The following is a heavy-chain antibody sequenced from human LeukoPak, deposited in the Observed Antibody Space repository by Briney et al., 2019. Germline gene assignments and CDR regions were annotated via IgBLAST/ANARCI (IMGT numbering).Heavy chain of an antibody. J-gene: IGHJ4*02. CDR2: ISSGSSDI. Sequence: PGGSLRLSCAVSGFTFSSHSVHWVRQAPGKGLEWVSSISSGSSDISYADSVKGRFTISRDNAKYSLYLQVNSLRAEDTAVYYCARLTGVVNAFDYWGQGTLVTVSS. V-gene: IGHV3-21*01. CDR1: GFTFSSHS. D-gene: IGHD5-18*01. CDR3: ARLTGVVNAFDY.